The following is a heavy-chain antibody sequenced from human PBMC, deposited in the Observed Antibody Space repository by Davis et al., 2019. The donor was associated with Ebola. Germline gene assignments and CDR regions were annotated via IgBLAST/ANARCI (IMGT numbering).Heavy chain of an antibody. V-gene: IGHV1-69*04. CDR2: IIPILGIA. D-gene: IGHD3-3*01. CDR1: GGTFSSYA. Sequence: SVKVSCKASGGTFSSYAISWVRQAPGQGLEWMGRIIPILGIANYAQKFQGRVTITADKSTSTAYMELSSLRSEDTAVYYCAREGDDFWSGYPLFDYWGQGTLVTVSS. J-gene: IGHJ4*02. CDR3: AREGDDFWSGYPLFDY.